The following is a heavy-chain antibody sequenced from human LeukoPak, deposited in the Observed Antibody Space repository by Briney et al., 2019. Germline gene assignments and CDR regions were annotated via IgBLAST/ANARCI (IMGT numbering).Heavy chain of an antibody. Sequence: PGGSLRLSRAASGFTFSSYSMNWVRQAPGKGLQWVSSISSSGKYIYYADSVKGRFTISRDNAKNSLYLQMNSLRAEDTAVYFCARDRAAAGTLRGRLDYWGQGTLVTVSS. D-gene: IGHD6-13*01. J-gene: IGHJ4*02. V-gene: IGHV3-21*01. CDR2: ISSSGKYI. CDR3: ARDRAAAGTLRGRLDY. CDR1: GFTFSSYS.